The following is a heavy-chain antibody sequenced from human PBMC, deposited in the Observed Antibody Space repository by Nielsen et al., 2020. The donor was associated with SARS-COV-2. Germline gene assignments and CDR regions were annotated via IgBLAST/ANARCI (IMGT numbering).Heavy chain of an antibody. CDR1: GFIFSYYV. V-gene: IGHV3-23*01. Sequence: ASGFIFSYYVINVVRQAGGKGLERVSAISESGVATYYTDSEKGRFTISRDNSSNTQYLRMNSLRADDTAVYYCAKHEGKGWGEGTLVTVSS. J-gene: IGHJ4*02. CDR2: ISESGVAT. CDR3: AKHEGKG.